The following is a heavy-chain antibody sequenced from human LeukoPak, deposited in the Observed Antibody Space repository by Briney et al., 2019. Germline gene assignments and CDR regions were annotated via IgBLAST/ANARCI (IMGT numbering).Heavy chain of an antibody. CDR2: INHSGST. Sequence: SETLSLTCAVYGGSFSGYYWSWIRQPPGKGLEWIGEINHSGSTNYNPSLKSRVTISVDTSKNQFSLKLSSATAADTAVYYCARGYSSSWYVYWGQGTLVTVSS. V-gene: IGHV4-34*01. J-gene: IGHJ4*02. D-gene: IGHD6-13*01. CDR1: GGSFSGYY. CDR3: ARGYSSSWYVY.